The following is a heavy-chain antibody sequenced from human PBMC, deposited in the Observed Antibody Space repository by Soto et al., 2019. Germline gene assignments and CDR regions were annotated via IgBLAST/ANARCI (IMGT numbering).Heavy chain of an antibody. CDR3: ARRILYSSGWDYYFDS. D-gene: IGHD6-19*01. CDR1: GYTFTNYY. V-gene: IGHV1-2*06. Sequence: ASVKVSCKSSGYTFTNYYIHWVRQAPGQGLEWIGRINPNSGGTNLAQKFQDRVTMTRDTSITTVYMELYRLRYDDTAVYYCARRILYSSGWDYYFDSWGQGTLVPVSP. CDR2: INPNSGGT. J-gene: IGHJ4*02.